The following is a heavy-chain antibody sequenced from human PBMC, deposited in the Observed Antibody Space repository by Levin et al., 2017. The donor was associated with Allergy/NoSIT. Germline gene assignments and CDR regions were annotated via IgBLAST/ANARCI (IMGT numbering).Heavy chain of an antibody. J-gene: IGHJ3*02. CDR2: ISGSGGST. CDR1: GFTFSSYA. V-gene: IGHV3-23*01. CDR3: AKSGQWLARNAFDI. Sequence: GESLKISCAASGFTFSSYAMSWVRQAPGKGLEWVSAISGSGGSTYYADSVKGRFTISRDNSKNTLYLQMNSLRAEDTAVYYCAKSGQWLARNAFDIWGQGTMVTVSS. D-gene: IGHD6-19*01.